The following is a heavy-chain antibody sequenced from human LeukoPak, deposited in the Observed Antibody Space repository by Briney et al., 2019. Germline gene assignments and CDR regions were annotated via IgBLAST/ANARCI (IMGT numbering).Heavy chain of an antibody. CDR1: GFTFSSFE. V-gene: IGHV3-48*03. Sequence: GGSLRLSCAASGFTFSSFEMNWVRQAPGKGLEWVSYISSSGSTIYYADSVKGRFTISRDNSKNALFLQMNSLQTDDTAIYYCARASMATINYYYFYMDAWGKGTTVTVSS. CDR2: ISSSGSTI. J-gene: IGHJ6*03. D-gene: IGHD5-24*01. CDR3: ARASMATINYYYFYMDA.